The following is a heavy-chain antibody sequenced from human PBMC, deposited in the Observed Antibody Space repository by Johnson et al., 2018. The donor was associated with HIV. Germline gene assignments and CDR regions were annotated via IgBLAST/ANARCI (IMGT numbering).Heavy chain of an antibody. Sequence: VQLVECGGGVVQPGRSLRLSCAASGFTFSSYAMSWVRQAPGKGLEWVSAISGSGGSTYYADSVKGRFTISRDTSKNTLYLQMNSLRAEDTAVYYCARDPKRSGSYYKDAFDIWGQGTMVTVSS. CDR1: GFTFSSYA. D-gene: IGHD3-10*01. V-gene: IGHV3-23*04. J-gene: IGHJ3*02. CDR3: ARDPKRSGSYYKDAFDI. CDR2: ISGSGGST.